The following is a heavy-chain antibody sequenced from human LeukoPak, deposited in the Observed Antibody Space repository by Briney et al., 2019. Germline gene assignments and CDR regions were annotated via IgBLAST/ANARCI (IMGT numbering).Heavy chain of an antibody. V-gene: IGHV3-49*03. D-gene: IGHD2-15*01. J-gene: IGHJ5*02. CDR3: TSVVYSQDNWFDP. Sequence: GGSLRLSCTASGFTFGDYAMSWFRQAPGKGLEWVGFIRSKAYGGTTEYAASVKGRFTISRDDSKSIAYLQMNSLKTEDTAVYYCTSVVYSQDNWFDPWGQGTLVTVSS. CDR1: GFTFGDYA. CDR2: IRSKAYGGTT.